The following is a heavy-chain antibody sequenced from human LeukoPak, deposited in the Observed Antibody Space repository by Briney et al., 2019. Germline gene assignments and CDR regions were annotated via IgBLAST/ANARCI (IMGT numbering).Heavy chain of an antibody. CDR2: ISNRGNT. J-gene: IGHJ4*02. CDR3: ARLEGVLLVYASYYFDF. V-gene: IGHV4-39*01. Sequence: SETLSLTCTVSGGSINSTTNYWAWIRQPPGKGLEWIASISNRGNTYYNPSLKSRLTISIDTSKKQFSLKVTSVTAADTAVYYCARLEGVLLVYASYYFDFWGQGALVTVSS. CDR1: GGSINSTTNY. D-gene: IGHD2-8*01.